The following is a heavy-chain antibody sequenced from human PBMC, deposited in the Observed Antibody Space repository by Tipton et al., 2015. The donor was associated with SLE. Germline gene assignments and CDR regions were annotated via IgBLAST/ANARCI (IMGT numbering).Heavy chain of an antibody. J-gene: IGHJ4*02. D-gene: IGHD2-15*01. CDR2: ISWNGGTL. V-gene: IGHV3-9*01. CDR3: AKDTTGYFRGDFCYGDLDS. Sequence: SLRLSCTASGFTFDDYAMHWVRQVPGNGLEWVSGISWNGGTLDYTDSVKGRFTISRDSAKKSLFLEMRSLRGEDTAFYYCAKDTTGYFRGDFCYGDLDSWGQGTLVTVSA. CDR1: GFTFDDYA.